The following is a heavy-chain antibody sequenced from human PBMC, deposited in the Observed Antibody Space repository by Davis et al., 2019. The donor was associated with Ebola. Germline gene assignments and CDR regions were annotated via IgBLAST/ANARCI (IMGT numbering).Heavy chain of an antibody. CDR3: ARGTGGNSYY. CDR2: IYYSGST. J-gene: IGHJ4*02. CDR1: AFSFNTYG. D-gene: IGHD4-23*01. Sequence: GSLRLSCAASAFSFNTYGMTWVRQAPGKGLEWIGYIYYSGSTKYNPSLKSRVTISVDTSKNQFSLKLSSVTAADTAVYYCARGTGGNSYYWGQGTLVNVSS. V-gene: IGHV4-59*01.